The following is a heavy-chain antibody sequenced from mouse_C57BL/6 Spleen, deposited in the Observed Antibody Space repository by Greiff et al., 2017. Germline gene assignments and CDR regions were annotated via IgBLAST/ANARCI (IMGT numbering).Heavy chain of an antibody. Sequence: VQLQQSGPGLVQPSPSLSITCTVSGFSLTSYGVHWVRQSPGKGLEWLGVIWSGGSTDYNAAFISRLSIRKDNSTSQVFFKMNSLQADYTAIYYCARNYYGSGFAYWGQGTLVTVSA. D-gene: IGHD1-1*01. V-gene: IGHV2-2*01. CDR1: GFSLTSYG. CDR3: ARNYYGSGFAY. CDR2: IWSGGST. J-gene: IGHJ3*01.